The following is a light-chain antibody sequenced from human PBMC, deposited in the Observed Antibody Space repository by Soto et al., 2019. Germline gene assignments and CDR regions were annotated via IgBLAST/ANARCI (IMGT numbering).Light chain of an antibody. J-gene: IGLJ3*02. V-gene: IGLV2-11*01. CDR3: CSYAGNYAGV. CDR2: DVS. Sequence: QSVLTQPRSVAGSPGQSVTISCTGTSSDVGGYNYVSWYQQHPGKAPKLMIYDVSRRPSGVPDRCSGSKSGNTASLTISGLQAEDEADSYCCSYAGNYAGVFGGGTKLTVL. CDR1: SSDVGGYNY.